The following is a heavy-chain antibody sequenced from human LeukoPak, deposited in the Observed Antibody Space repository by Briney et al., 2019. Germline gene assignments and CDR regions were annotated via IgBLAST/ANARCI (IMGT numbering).Heavy chain of an antibody. CDR1: GGTFSSYT. J-gene: IGHJ4*02. D-gene: IGHD2-15*01. V-gene: IGHV1-69*02. CDR3: ARHPRGSGSDY. CDR2: IIPILGIA. Sequence: ASVKVSCKASGGTFSSYTISWVRQAPGQGLEWMGRIIPILGIANYAQKFQGRVTITADKSTSTAYMELSSLRSEDTAVYYCARHPRGSGSDYWGQGTLVTVSS.